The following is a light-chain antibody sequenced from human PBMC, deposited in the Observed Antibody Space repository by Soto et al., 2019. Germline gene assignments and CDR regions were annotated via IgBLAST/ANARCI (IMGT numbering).Light chain of an antibody. V-gene: IGLV1-51*02. J-gene: IGLJ1*01. Sequence: QSALTQPPSVSAAPGQKVTISCSGSSSHTGNNYVSWYQQLPGTAPKLLIYENNKRPSGIPDRFSGSKSGTSATLGITGLQAGDEADYYCGTWDSSLSATCVFGTGNKVT. CDR2: ENN. CDR3: GTWDSSLSATCV. CDR1: SSHTGNNY.